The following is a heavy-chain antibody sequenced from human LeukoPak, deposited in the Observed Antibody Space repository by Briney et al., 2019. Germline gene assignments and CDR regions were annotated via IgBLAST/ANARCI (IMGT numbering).Heavy chain of an antibody. D-gene: IGHD5-12*01. CDR2: IKSKTDGGTT. Sequence: PGASLRLSCAASGFTFSNAWMSWVRQAPGKGLEWVGRIKSKTDGGTTDYAAPVKGRFTISRDDSKNTLYLQMNSLKTEDTAVYYCTTGIGYSGYDSDYWGQGTLVTVSS. CDR1: GFTFSNAW. V-gene: IGHV3-15*01. J-gene: IGHJ4*02. CDR3: TTGIGYSGYDSDY.